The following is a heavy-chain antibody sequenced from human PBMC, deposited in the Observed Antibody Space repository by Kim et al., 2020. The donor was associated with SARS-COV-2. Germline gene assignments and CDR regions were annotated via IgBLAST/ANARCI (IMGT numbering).Heavy chain of an antibody. J-gene: IGHJ1*01. CDR2: IYYSGST. CDR3: ARGRTYFQH. CDR1: GGSVSSGSYY. V-gene: IGHV4-61*01. Sequence: SKTLSLTCTVSGGSVSSGSYYWSWLRQPPGKGLEWIGYIYYSGSTNYNPSLKSRVTISVDTSKNQFSLKLISVTAADTAVYYCARGRTYFQHWGQRTLV.